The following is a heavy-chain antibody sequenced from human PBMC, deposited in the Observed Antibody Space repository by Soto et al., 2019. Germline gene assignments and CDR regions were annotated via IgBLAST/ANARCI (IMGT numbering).Heavy chain of an antibody. Sequence: SVKVSCKTSGGSFSSYTISWVRQAPGQGLEWMGRIIPILDIANYAQKFQGRVTITADKSTSTAYMELSSLRSEDTAVYYCARPGGGSRYFDLGGRGTLVTVSS. CDR2: IIPILDIA. J-gene: IGHJ2*01. D-gene: IGHD1-26*01. CDR3: ARPGGGSRYFDL. V-gene: IGHV1-69*02. CDR1: GGSFSSYT.